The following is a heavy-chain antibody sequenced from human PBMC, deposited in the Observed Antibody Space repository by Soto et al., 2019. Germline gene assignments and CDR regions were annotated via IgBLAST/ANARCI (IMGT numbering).Heavy chain of an antibody. V-gene: IGHV1-2*04. D-gene: IGHD3-22*01. CDR1: GYAFTGYY. J-gene: IGHJ4*02. CDR3: ARDLDSSGYYSH. CDR2: INPNSGGT. Sequence: ASVKVSCKASGYAFTGYYMHWVRQAPGQGLEWMGWINPNSGGTNYAQKFQGWVTMTRDTSISTAYMELSRLRSDDTAVYYCARDLDSSGYYSHWGQGTLVTVSS.